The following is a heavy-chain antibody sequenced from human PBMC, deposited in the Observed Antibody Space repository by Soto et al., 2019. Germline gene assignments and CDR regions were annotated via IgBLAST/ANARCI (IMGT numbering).Heavy chain of an antibody. D-gene: IGHD6-13*01. CDR2: IYHSGST. CDR3: ARGLAVSGNAFDI. V-gene: IGHV4-38-2*01. Sequence: SETLSLTCAVSGYSISSGYYWGWIRQPPGKGLEWIGSIYHSGSTYYNPSLKSRVTISVDTSKNQFSLKLSSVTAADTAVYYCARGLAVSGNAFDIWGQGTMVTVSS. J-gene: IGHJ3*02. CDR1: GYSISSGYY.